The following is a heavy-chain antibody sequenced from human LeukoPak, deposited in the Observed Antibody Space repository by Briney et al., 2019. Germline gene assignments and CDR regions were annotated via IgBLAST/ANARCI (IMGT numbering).Heavy chain of an antibody. CDR2: ISYDGSNK. D-gene: IGHD2-2*02. CDR1: GFTFSSYA. Sequence: TGGSLRLSCGASGFTFSSYAMHWVRQAPGKGLEWVAVISYDGSNKYYADSVKGRFTISRDNSKNTLYLQMNSLRAEDTAVYYCARDQSSGDIVVVPAAIKDYWGQGTLVTVSS. CDR3: ARDQSSGDIVVVPAAIKDY. J-gene: IGHJ4*02. V-gene: IGHV3-30*01.